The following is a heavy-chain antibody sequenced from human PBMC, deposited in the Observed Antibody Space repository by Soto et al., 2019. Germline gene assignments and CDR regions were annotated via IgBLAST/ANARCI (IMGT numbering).Heavy chain of an antibody. CDR1: GGSISSYY. J-gene: IGHJ6*02. V-gene: IGHV4-4*07. Sequence: PSETLSLTCTVSGGSISSYYWSWIRQPAGKGLEWIGRIYTSGSTNYNPSLKSRVTMSVDTSKNQFSLKLSSVTAADTAIYYCGRDLLATASASWYFYYGLDVWGQGTAVTVSS. CDR2: IYTSGST. D-gene: IGHD3-3*02. CDR3: GRDLLATASASWYFYYGLDV.